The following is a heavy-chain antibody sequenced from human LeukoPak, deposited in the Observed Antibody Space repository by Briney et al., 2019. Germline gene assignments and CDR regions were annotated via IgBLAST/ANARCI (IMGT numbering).Heavy chain of an antibody. CDR2: IKKDGHEK. CDR3: ARTPCRDNRGWVLLLHC. CDR1: RFSCITYR. Sequence: GGSLRLSCPASRFSCITYRMSGVGQAPGKRLEWVANIKKDGHEKHYVDSVRGRYTISRDNAKNSLYLQMNSLTAEDTAVYYCARTPCRDNRGWVLLLHCWGQGTLVTVSS. D-gene: IGHD3-22*01. J-gene: IGHJ4*02. V-gene: IGHV3-7*01.